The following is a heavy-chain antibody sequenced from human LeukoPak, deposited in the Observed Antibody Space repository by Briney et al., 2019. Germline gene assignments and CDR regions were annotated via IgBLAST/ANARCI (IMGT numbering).Heavy chain of an antibody. J-gene: IGHJ3*02. CDR3: ASDMVATPAFDI. D-gene: IGHD5-12*01. CDR1: GFTFSSYS. V-gene: IGHV3-21*01. Sequence: GGSLRLSCAASGFTFSSYSMNWVRQAPGKGLEWVSSISSSSYIYYADSVKGRFTISRDNAKNSLYLQMNSLRAEGTAVYYCASDMVATPAFDIWGQGTMVTVSS. CDR2: ISSSSYI.